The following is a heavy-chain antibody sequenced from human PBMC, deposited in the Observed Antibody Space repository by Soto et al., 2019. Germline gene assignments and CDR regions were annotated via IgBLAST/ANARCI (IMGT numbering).Heavy chain of an antibody. Sequence: EVQLVESGGGLVQPGGSLRLSCAASGFTFSSYWMSWVRQAPGKGLEWVANIKQDGSEKYYVDSVKGRFTISRDNAKNSLYMHMNSLIAEDTAVYYCASGVGGGYYFDYWGQGTLVTVSS. CDR3: ASGVGGGYYFDY. CDR1: GFTFSSYW. V-gene: IGHV3-7*01. J-gene: IGHJ4*02. D-gene: IGHD3-10*01. CDR2: IKQDGSEK.